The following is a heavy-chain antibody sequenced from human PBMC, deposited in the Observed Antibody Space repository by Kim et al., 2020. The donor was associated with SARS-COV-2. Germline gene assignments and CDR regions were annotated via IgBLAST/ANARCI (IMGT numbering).Heavy chain of an antibody. D-gene: IGHD1-20*01. CDR3: ARGEGRYTGRGYDN. V-gene: IGHV3-74*01. J-gene: IGHJ4*02. Sequence: ADSVKGRFTIARVNAKRTMFMQMNSLRDDDTAVYYCARGEGRYTGRGYDNWGQGTLVTVSS.